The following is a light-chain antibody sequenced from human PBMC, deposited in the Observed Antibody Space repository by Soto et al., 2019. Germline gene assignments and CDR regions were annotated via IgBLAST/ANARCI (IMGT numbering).Light chain of an antibody. V-gene: IGLV2-23*02. Sequence: QSVLTQPASVSGSPGQSITISCTGTRSDVGSYNLVSWYQQHPGKAPKLMFYEVRKRPSGVSNRFSGSKSGNTASLTISGLQAEDEDEYYCCSYAGSSTFGVVFGGGTKVTVL. CDR3: CSYAGSSTFGVV. CDR2: EVR. J-gene: IGLJ2*01. CDR1: RSDVGSYNL.